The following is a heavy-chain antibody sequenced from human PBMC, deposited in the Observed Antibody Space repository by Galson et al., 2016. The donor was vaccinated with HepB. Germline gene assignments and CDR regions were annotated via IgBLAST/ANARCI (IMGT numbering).Heavy chain of an antibody. J-gene: IGHJ4*02. V-gene: IGHV4-39*01. CDR1: GDSISSSGHY. Sequence: SETLSLTCTVSGDSISSSGHYWGWIRQPPGKGLQWIGSIYYSGTTYYIPSLKSRLTISVDMSKTQFSLKLRSVTAADSAVYYCARPGGWLLYYPFDYWGQGTLVTVSS. CDR2: IYYSGTT. D-gene: IGHD3-3*01. CDR3: ARPGGWLLYYPFDY.